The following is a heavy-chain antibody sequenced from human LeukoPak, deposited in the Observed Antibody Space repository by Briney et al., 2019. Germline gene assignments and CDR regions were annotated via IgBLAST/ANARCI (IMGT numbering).Heavy chain of an antibody. V-gene: IGHV1-18*01. CDR2: ISAYNDNT. CDR1: GYTFTTYG. Sequence: GASVKVSCKTSGYTFTTYGISWVRQAPGQGLEWMGWISAYNDNTNFAQSLQGRVTMTTGRSTSTAFMELRSLTSDDTAVYYCARGDEDRLFDYWGQGTQVTVSS. J-gene: IGHJ4*02. CDR3: ARGDEDRLFDY.